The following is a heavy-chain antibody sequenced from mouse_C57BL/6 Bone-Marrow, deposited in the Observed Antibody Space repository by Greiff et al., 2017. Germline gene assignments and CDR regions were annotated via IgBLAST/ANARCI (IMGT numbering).Heavy chain of an antibody. CDR1: GFPFSDYG. CDR2: ISNLAYSI. J-gene: IGHJ4*01. V-gene: IGHV5-15*04. CDR3: ARDFFMDY. Sequence: EVKLVESGGGLVQPGGSLKLSVAASGFPFSDYGMAWVRQAPRKGPGWVAFISNLAYSIYYADTVTGRFTISRENAKNTLYLEMSSLRSEDTAMYYCARDFFMDYWGQGTSVTVSS.